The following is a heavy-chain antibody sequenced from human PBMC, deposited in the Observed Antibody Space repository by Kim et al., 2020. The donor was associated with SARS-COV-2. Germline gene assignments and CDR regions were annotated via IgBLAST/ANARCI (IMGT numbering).Heavy chain of an antibody. CDR3: ARTAGDDSSGPLDY. Sequence: PSPQSRVTISVDQSKNQFSLKLSSVTAADTAVYYCARTAGDDSSGPLDYWGQGTLVTVSS. J-gene: IGHJ4*02. D-gene: IGHD3-22*01. V-gene: IGHV4-4*02.